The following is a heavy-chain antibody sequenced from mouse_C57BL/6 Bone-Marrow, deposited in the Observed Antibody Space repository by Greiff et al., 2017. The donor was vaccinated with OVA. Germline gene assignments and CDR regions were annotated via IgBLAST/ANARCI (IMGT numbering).Heavy chain of an antibody. Sequence: EVQRVESGPELVKPGASVTISCKASGYSFTDYNMNWVKQSNGKSLEWIGVINPNYGTTSYNQKFKGKATLTVDQSSSTAYMQLNSLTSEDSAIYYCARYYGGSYVAWFAYWGQGTRVTVSA. CDR3: ARYYGGSYVAWFAY. V-gene: IGHV1-39*01. CDR1: GYSFTDYN. J-gene: IGHJ3*01. D-gene: IGHD1-1*01. CDR2: INPNYGTT.